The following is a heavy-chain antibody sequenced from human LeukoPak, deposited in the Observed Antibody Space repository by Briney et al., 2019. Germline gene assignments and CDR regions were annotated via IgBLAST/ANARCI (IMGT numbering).Heavy chain of an antibody. CDR2: IYPGDSDT. CDR1: GYSFTSYW. V-gene: IGHV5-51*01. Sequence: GESLKISCKGSGYSFTSYWIGWVRQMPGKGLEWMGIIYPGDSDTRYSPSFQGQVTISADKSISTAYLQWSSLKASDTAMYYCARPSSGYSGYDSLVWSMDVWGQGTTVTVSS. D-gene: IGHD5-12*01. CDR3: ARPSSGYSGYDSLVWSMDV. J-gene: IGHJ6*02.